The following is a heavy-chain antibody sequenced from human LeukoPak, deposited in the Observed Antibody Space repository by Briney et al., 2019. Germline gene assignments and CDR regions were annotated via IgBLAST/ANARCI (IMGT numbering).Heavy chain of an antibody. V-gene: IGHV4-31*03. J-gene: IGHJ4*02. Sequence: SETLSLTCTVSGGSINNGGYYWSWIRQHPGKGLEWIGYIYYSGSSYYNPSLRSRVTISVDTSKNQFSLKLSSVTAADTAVYYCAREDSSGWYQFDYWGQGTLVTVSS. CDR1: GGSINNGGYY. CDR3: AREDSSGWYQFDY. CDR2: IYYSGSS. D-gene: IGHD6-19*01.